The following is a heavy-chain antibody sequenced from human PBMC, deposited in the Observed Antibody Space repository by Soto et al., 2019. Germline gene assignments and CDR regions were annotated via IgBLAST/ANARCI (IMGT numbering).Heavy chain of an antibody. Sequence: SETLSLTCTVSGGSISSGDYYWSWIRQPPGKGLEWIGYIYYSGSTYYNPSLKSRVTISVDTSKNQFSLKLSSVTAADTAVYYCARDLGYSSSWYVGFDNWGQGTLVTVSS. CDR3: ARDLGYSSSWYVGFDN. CDR1: GGSISSGDYY. V-gene: IGHV4-30-4*01. D-gene: IGHD6-13*01. CDR2: IYYSGST. J-gene: IGHJ4*02.